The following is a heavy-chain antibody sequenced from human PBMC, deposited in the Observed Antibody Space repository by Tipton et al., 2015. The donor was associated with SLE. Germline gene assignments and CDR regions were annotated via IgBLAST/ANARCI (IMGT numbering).Heavy chain of an antibody. D-gene: IGHD6-13*01. J-gene: IGHJ2*01. CDR2: INHSGST. V-gene: IGHV4-34*01. Sequence: TLSLTCAVYGGSFSGYYWSWIRQPPGKGLGWIGEINHSGSTNYNPSLKSRVTISVDTSKNQFSLKLSSVTAADTAVYYCAREGIAAAGGFDLWGRGTLVTVSS. CDR1: GGSFSGYY. CDR3: AREGIAAAGGFDL.